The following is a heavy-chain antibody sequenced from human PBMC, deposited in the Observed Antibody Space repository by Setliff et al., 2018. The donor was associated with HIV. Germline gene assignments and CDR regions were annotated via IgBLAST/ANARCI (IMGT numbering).Heavy chain of an antibody. CDR3: ARDCRVGWVFTYGMDV. V-gene: IGHV3-74*03. Sequence: GGSLRLSCAASGFTFSPCWMHWVRQAPGKGLVWVSRINSDGTSTTYADSVKGRFTISRDNAKNTLFLQMNSLRPEDTAVYYCARDCRVGWVFTYGMDVWGQGTLVTVSS. CDR2: INSDGTST. CDR1: GFTFSPCW. D-gene: IGHD6-13*01. J-gene: IGHJ6*02.